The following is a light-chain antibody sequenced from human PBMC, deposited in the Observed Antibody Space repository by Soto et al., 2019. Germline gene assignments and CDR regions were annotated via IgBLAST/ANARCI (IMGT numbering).Light chain of an antibody. J-gene: IGKJ5*01. CDR2: GAS. CDR3: HQRNK. V-gene: IGKV3-11*01. CDR1: QSVSSK. Sequence: EIVMSPSPATVSVSPGEGATLSCRASQSVSSKLAWYQQKPGQAPRLLIYGASNRATGIPARFSGSRSGTDFTLTISSLEPEDFAVYFCHQRNKFGQGTRLAI.